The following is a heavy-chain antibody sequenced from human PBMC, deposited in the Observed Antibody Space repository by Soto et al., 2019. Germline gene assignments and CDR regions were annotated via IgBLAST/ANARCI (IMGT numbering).Heavy chain of an antibody. CDR3: ANDLTRQPAYSLDL. V-gene: IGHV1-2*02. D-gene: IGHD3-16*01. J-gene: IGHJ5*02. Sequence: ASVKVSCKASGFSFTGYYIHWLRQAPGQGLEWMGWINAHSGGTEYAQKFPGRVTLTMDTPLATAYRKXDTQTPDDPALFFCANDLTRQPAYSLDLRDQGTYVTLFS. CDR2: INAHSGGT. CDR1: GFSFTGYY.